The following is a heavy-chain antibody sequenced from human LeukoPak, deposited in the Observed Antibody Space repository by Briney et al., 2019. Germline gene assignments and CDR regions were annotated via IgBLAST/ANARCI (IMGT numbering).Heavy chain of an antibody. D-gene: IGHD6-19*01. CDR1: GFTFSSYS. Sequence: GGSLRPSCAASGFTFSSYSMNWIRQAPGKGLEWVSSISGSSSYIYYADSVKGRFTISRDNAKNSLYLQMNSLRAEDTAVYYCARDQSSVAGTTYNWFDPWGQGTLVTVSS. CDR2: ISGSSSYI. V-gene: IGHV3-21*01. J-gene: IGHJ5*02. CDR3: ARDQSSVAGTTYNWFDP.